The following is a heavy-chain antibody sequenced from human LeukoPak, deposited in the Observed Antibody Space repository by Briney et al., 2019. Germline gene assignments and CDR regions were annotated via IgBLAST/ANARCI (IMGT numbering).Heavy chain of an antibody. CDR2: TNAGNGNT. CDR1: GYTFTSYA. CDR3: ASENYDILTGYYDRPGGYYYYYGMDV. V-gene: IGHV1-3*01. D-gene: IGHD3-9*01. Sequence: GASVKVSCKASGYTFTSYAMHWVRQAPGQRLEWMGWTNAGNGNTKYSQKFQGRVTITRDTSASTAYMELSSLRSEDTAVYYCASENYDILTGYYDRPGGYYYYYGMDVWGKGTTVTVSS. J-gene: IGHJ6*04.